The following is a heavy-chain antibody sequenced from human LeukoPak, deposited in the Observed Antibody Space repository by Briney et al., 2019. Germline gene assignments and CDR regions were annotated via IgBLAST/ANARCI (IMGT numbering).Heavy chain of an antibody. CDR1: GYTFTSYG. Sequence: ASVKVSCKASGYTFTSYGISWVRQAPGQGLEWMGWISAYNGNTNYAQKFQGRVTMTRDTSTSTVYMELSSLRSEDTAVYYCARSKLPSGSYFVWGQGTLVTVSS. J-gene: IGHJ4*02. CDR2: ISAYNGNT. CDR3: ARSKLPSGSYFV. D-gene: IGHD1-26*01. V-gene: IGHV1-18*01.